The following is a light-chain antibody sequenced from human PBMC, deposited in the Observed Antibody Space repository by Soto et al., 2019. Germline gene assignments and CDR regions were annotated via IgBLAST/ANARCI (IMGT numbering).Light chain of an antibody. CDR2: GAS. CDR3: QQYGSSPRT. CDR1: QSVRSSY. V-gene: IGKV3-20*01. J-gene: IGKJ1*01. Sequence: EIVLTQSTGTLSLSPGERATLSCRASQSVRSSYLAWYQQKPGQAPRLLIYGASCRATGIPDRFSGSGSGTDFTLTISRLEPEDFAVYYCQQYGSSPRTFGQGTKVEI.